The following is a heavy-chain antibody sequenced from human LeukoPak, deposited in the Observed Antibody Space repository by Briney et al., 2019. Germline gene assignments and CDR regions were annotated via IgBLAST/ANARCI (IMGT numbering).Heavy chain of an antibody. V-gene: IGHV4-30-4*01. CDR1: GGSVSSGDYY. J-gene: IGHJ4*02. CDR2: MYYSGST. D-gene: IGHD4-11*01. Sequence: SETLSLTCSVSGGSVSSGDYYWSWIRQPPGKGLEWIGYMYYSGSTYYSPSLKSRVTMSVDTSKNQFSLNLSFVTAADTAIYYCARVRMSAYYYSSDYWGQGTLVTVSS. CDR3: ARVRMSAYYYSSDY.